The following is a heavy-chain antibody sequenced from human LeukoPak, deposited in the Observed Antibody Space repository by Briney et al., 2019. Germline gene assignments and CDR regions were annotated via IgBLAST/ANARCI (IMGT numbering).Heavy chain of an antibody. V-gene: IGHV1-2*06. CDR2: INPNSGGT. J-gene: IGHJ4*02. CDR1: GYTLTDYY. D-gene: IGHD3-22*01. CDR3: ARDRYYDSSGYSNFDY. Sequence: ASVNVSCKASGYTLTDYYMHWVRQAPGQGLEWMGRINPNSGGTNYAQKFQGRVTMTRDTSISTVYMELSRLRSDDTAVYYCARDRYYDSSGYSNFDYWGQGTLVTVSS.